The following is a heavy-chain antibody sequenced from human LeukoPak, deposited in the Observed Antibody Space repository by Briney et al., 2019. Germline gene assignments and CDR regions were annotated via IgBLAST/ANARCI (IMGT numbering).Heavy chain of an antibody. D-gene: IGHD6-19*01. J-gene: IGHJ4*02. V-gene: IGHV1-69*13. CDR3: ASPYSSGWYSRFDY. Sequence: ASVKVSCKASGGTFSSYAISWVRQAPGQGLERMGGIIPIFGTANYAQKFQGRVTITADESTSTAYMELSSLRSEDTAVYYCASPYSSGWYSRFDYWGQGTLVTVSS. CDR1: GGTFSSYA. CDR2: IIPIFGTA.